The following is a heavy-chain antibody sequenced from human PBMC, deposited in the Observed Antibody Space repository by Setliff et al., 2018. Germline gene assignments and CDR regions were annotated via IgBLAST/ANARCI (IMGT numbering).Heavy chain of an antibody. CDR2: ISNRGST. CDR1: GDYISSQY. CDR3: ALSDHYPFYYDY. Sequence: SETLSLTCTISGDYISSQYWSWIRQPPGKGLEWIGYISNRGSTDYNPSLKSRVTISEDTSRSQFSLKLTSVTTADTAVYYCALSDHYPFYYDYWGLGTLVTVSS. D-gene: IGHD3-3*01. V-gene: IGHV4-59*11. J-gene: IGHJ4*02.